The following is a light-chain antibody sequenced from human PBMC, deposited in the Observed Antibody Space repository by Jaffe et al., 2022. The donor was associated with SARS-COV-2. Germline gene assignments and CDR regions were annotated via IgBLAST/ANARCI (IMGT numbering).Light chain of an antibody. CDR2: WAS. CDR3: QQYYSTPLS. J-gene: IGKJ4*01. V-gene: IGKV4-1*01. Sequence: DIVMTQSPDSLAVSLGERATINCKSSQSVLDSSNYNYLAWYQQKPGQPPKLLIYWASTRESGVPDRFSGSGSGTDFTLTVSSLQAEDVAVYYCQQYYSTPLSFGGGTKVEIK. CDR1: QSVLDSSNYNY.